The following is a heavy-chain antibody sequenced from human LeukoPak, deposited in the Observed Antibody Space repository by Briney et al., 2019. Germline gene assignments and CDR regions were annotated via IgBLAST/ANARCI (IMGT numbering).Heavy chain of an antibody. CDR1: GGSVSSGSYY. CDR3: ARVGAMYRSGAFDI. V-gene: IGHV4-61*01. J-gene: IGHJ3*02. CDR2: IYYSGST. Sequence: SETLSPTCTVSGGSVSSGSYYWSWIRQPPGKGLEWIGYIYYSGSTNYNPSLKSRVTISVDTSKNQFSLKLSSVTAADTAVYYCARVGAMYRSGAFDIWGQGTMVTVSS. D-gene: IGHD1-26*01.